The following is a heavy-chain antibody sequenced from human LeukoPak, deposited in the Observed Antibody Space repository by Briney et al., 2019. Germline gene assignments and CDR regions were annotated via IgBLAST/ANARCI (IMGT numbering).Heavy chain of an antibody. V-gene: IGHV4-39*01. CDR3: ARLYPRRLYFQQ. J-gene: IGHJ1*01. CDR2: IYYSGST. CDR1: GGSISSSSYY. Sequence: PSETLSLTCTVSGGSISSSSYYWGWIRQPPWKGLEWIGSIYYSGSTYYNPSLKSRVTISVDTSKNQFSLKLSSVTAADTAVYYCARLYPRRLYFQQWGQGTLVTVSS. D-gene: IGHD6-25*01.